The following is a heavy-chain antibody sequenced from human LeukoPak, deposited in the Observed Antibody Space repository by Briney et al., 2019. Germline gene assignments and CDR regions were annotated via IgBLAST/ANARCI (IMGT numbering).Heavy chain of an antibody. J-gene: IGHJ3*01. CDR1: GGSFSGYL. D-gene: IGHD6-6*01. CDR3: ARHEFGSSSAAFDS. CDR2: INHSGYT. V-gene: IGHV4-34*01. Sequence: SETLSLTCAVHGGSFSGYLWSWIRQPPGKGLEYIGEINHSGYTTYNPSLKSRVTISVDTSKNQFSLNMISVTAADTAVYYRARHEFGSSSAAFDSWGQGTMVIVSS.